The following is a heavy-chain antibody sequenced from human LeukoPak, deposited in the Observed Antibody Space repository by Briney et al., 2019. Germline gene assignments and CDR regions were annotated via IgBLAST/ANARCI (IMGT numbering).Heavy chain of an antibody. J-gene: IGHJ6*03. CDR1: GGSFSGYY. CDR2: INHSGST. Sequence: SETLSLTCAVYGGSFSGYYWSWIRQPPGKGLEWIGEINHSGSTNYNPSLKSRVTISVDTSKNQFSLKLSSVTAADTAVYYCARGSRGFVVVPAAMPTYYYYYMDVWGKGTTVTISS. D-gene: IGHD2-2*01. V-gene: IGHV4-34*01. CDR3: ARGSRGFVVVPAAMPTYYYYYMDV.